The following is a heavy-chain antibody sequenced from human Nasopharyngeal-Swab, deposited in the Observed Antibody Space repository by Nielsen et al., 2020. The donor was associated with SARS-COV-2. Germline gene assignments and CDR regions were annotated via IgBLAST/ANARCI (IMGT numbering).Heavy chain of an antibody. CDR1: GCTFSSYS. Sequence: GGSLRLSCAASGCTFSSYSMNWVRQAPGKGLEWVSYISSSSSTIYYADSVKGRFTISRDNAKNSLYLQMNSLRDEDTAVYYCAREPAARPPAPDYYYYYGMDVWGQGTTVTVSS. J-gene: IGHJ6*02. D-gene: IGHD6-6*01. CDR3: AREPAARPPAPDYYYYYGMDV. CDR2: ISSSSSTI. V-gene: IGHV3-48*02.